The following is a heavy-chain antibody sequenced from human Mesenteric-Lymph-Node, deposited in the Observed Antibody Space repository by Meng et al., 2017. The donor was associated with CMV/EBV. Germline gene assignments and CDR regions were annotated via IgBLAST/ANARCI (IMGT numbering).Heavy chain of an antibody. CDR2: ISYDGSNK. D-gene: IGHD2-21*01. CDR3: ARDQEVLVVIAILDY. CDR1: GFTFSSYA. J-gene: IGHJ4*02. V-gene: IGHV3-30-3*01. Sequence: GESLKISCAASGFTFSSYAMHWVRQAPGKGLEWVAVISYDGSNKYYADSVKGRFTISRDNSKNTLYLQMNSLRAEDTAVYYCARDQEVLVVIAILDYWGQGTLVTVSS.